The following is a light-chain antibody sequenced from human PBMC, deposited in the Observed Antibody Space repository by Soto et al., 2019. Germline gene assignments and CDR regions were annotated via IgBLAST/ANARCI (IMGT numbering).Light chain of an antibody. Sequence: EIVLTQSPGTLSLSPGERATLSCRASQSISGNYLAWYQQTPGQAPRLLIYGASSRATGIPARFSGSGSGTDFTLTIIRLEPDDFAVYYCQQYCTSRMYSFGQGTKLEIK. CDR3: QQYCTSRMYS. CDR2: GAS. V-gene: IGKV3-20*01. CDR1: QSISGNY. J-gene: IGKJ2*01.